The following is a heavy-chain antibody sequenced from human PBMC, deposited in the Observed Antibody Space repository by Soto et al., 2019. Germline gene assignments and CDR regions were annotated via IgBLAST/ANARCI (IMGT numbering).Heavy chain of an antibody. V-gene: IGHV1-69*01. J-gene: IGHJ4*02. CDR3: TRDRGRRYNDGRGYYYSAY. D-gene: IGHD3-22*01. CDR1: GGTFSSYA. CDR2: ILPIFGTA. Sequence: QVQLVQSGAEVKKPGSSVKVSCKASGGTFSSYAISWVRQAPGQGLEWMGGILPIFGTANYAQKLQGRVTITADESTNTAYMELSSLRSEDTAVYYCTRDRGRRYNDGRGYYYSAYWGQGTLVTVSS.